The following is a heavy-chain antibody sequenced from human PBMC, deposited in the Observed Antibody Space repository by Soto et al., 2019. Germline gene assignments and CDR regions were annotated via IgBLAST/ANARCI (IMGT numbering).Heavy chain of an antibody. CDR1: GFTFSSYA. D-gene: IGHD3-10*01. V-gene: IGHV3-30-3*01. CDR2: ISYDGSNK. CDR3: ARDKDYYGSGSYPDDY. Sequence: GGSLRLSCAASGFTFSSYAMHWVRQAPGKGLEWVAVISYDGSNKYYADSVKGRFTISRDNSKNTLYLQMNSLRAEDTAVYYCARDKDYYGSGSYPDDYWGQGTLVTVSS. J-gene: IGHJ4*02.